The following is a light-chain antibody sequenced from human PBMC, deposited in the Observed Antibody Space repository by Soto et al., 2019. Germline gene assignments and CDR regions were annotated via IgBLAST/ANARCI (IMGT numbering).Light chain of an antibody. V-gene: IGKV3-15*01. J-gene: IGKJ1*01. CDR1: QSVSSN. CDR2: GAS. CDR3: QQYNNWPQT. Sequence: VMRQAPDTLSSPWGEKATLSCRASQSVSSNLAWYQQKPGQAPRLLIYGASTRATGIPARFSGSGSGTEFTLTISSLQSEDFAVYYCQQYNNWPQTFGQGTKVDIK.